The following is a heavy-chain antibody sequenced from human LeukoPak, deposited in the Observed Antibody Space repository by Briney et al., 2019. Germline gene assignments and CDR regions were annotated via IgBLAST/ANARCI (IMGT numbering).Heavy chain of an antibody. CDR3: ARHGGWHFDY. Sequence: SETLSLTCTVSGGSISSYYWSWIRQPAGKGLEWIGRIYTSGSTSYNPSLGSRVTISVDMSKNQFSLILTSVTAADTAVYYCARHGGWHFDYWGQGTLVTVSS. V-gene: IGHV4-4*07. CDR1: GGSISSYY. J-gene: IGHJ4*02. D-gene: IGHD6-19*01. CDR2: IYTSGST.